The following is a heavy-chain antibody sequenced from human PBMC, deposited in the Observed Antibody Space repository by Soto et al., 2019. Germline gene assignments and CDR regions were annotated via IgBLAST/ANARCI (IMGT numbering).Heavy chain of an antibody. CDR1: GITSTTYA. J-gene: IGHJ5*02. V-gene: IGHV1-3*04. CDR3: ARAISGYVT. Sequence: QVKLVQSGAEVKKPGASVKVSCKASGITSTTYAIHWVRQVPGQGLEWMGWINTGNGNTRYSQRFLGRVSLTTDTSASTVSMDPSSLTSEDTAVYYCARAISGYVTWGQGTLITVSS. CDR2: INTGNGNT. D-gene: IGHD5-12*01.